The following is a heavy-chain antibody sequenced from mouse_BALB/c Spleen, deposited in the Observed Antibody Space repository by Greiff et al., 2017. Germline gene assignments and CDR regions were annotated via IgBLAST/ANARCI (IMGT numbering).Heavy chain of an antibody. D-gene: IGHD1-1*01. CDR2: ISSGGSYT. J-gene: IGHJ3*01. Sequence: EVHLVESGGGLVKPGGSLKLSCAASGFTFSSYAMSWVRQSPEKRLEWVAEISSGGSYTYYPDTVTGRFTISRDNAKNTLYLEMSSLRSEDTAMYYCARDYYGSRFAYWGQGTLVTVSA. CDR1: GFTFSSYA. V-gene: IGHV5-9-4*01. CDR3: ARDYYGSRFAY.